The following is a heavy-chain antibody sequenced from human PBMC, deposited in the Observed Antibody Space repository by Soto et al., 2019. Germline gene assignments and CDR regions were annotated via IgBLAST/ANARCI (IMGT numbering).Heavy chain of an antibody. Sequence: QVQLVQSGAEVKKPGASVKVSCKASGYTFTSYGISWVRQAPGQGLEWMGWISTYNGNTNYAQKLQGRVTMTTDTSTSTAYMELRSLRSDDTAVYYCARRPDFWSGYYLNWFDPWGQGTLVTVSS. CDR1: GYTFTSYG. CDR3: ARRPDFWSGYYLNWFDP. CDR2: ISTYNGNT. J-gene: IGHJ5*02. V-gene: IGHV1-18*01. D-gene: IGHD3-3*01.